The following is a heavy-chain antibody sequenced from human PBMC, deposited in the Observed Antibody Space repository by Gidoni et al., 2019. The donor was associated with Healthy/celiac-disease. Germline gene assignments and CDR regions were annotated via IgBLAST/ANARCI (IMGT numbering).Heavy chain of an antibody. Sequence: QVTLRESGPALVKPTQTLTLTCTFSGFSLSTSGMCVSWIRQPPGKALEWLALIDWDDDKYYSTSLKTRLTISKDTSKNQVVLTMTNMDPVDTATYYCARTLRYDFWSGYYRQYYYYGMDVWGQGTTVTVSS. CDR2: IDWDDDK. CDR1: GFSLSTSGMC. CDR3: ARTLRYDFWSGYYRQYYYYGMDV. D-gene: IGHD3-3*01. V-gene: IGHV2-70*01. J-gene: IGHJ6*02.